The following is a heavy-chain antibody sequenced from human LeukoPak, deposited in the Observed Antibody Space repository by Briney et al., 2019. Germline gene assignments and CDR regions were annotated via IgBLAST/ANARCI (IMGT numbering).Heavy chain of an antibody. CDR2: ISWDGGST. D-gene: IGHD2-2*01. Sequence: GGSLRLSCAASGFTFDDYTMHWVRQAPGKGLEWVSLISWDGGSTYYADSVKGRFAISRDNSKNSLYLQMNSLRTEDTALYYCAKEDPTSSYYFDYWGQGTLVTVSS. V-gene: IGHV3-43*01. J-gene: IGHJ4*02. CDR1: GFTFDDYT. CDR3: AKEDPTSSYYFDY.